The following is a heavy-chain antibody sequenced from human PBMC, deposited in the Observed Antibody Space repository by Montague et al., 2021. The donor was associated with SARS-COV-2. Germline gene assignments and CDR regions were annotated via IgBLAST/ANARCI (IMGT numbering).Heavy chain of an antibody. V-gene: IGHV6-1*01. D-gene: IGHD1-14*01. CDR3: TQERGPGRTTWHYFDY. J-gene: IGHJ4*02. CDR1: GDSVSGHIAA. CDR2: TYYSSKWYN. Sequence: CAISGDSVSGHIAACNGIRQSPSRRLEWLGRTYYSSKWYNDYAVSVRSRITISPDTSKNQFSLQLNSVTPEDTAVYYCTQERGPGRTTWHYFDYWGQGTLVTVSS.